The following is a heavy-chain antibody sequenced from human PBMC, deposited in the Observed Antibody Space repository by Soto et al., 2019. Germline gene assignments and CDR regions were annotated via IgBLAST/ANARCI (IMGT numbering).Heavy chain of an antibody. CDR3: ARDEQYYDFGSGRTYGMAV. D-gene: IGHD3-3*01. Sequence: QVQLVESGGGVVQPGRSLRLSCAASGFTFSSYAMHWVRQAPGKGLEWVAVISYDGSNKYYADSVKGRFNISRDNSKNXLXXQMNSLRAEDTAVYYCARDEQYYDFGSGRTYGMAVWGQGTTVTVSS. CDR1: GFTFSSYA. V-gene: IGHV3-30-3*01. CDR2: ISYDGSNK. J-gene: IGHJ6*02.